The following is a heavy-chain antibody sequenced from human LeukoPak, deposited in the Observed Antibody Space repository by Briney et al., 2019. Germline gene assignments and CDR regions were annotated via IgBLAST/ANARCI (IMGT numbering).Heavy chain of an antibody. V-gene: IGHV1-2*02. Sequence: VASVKVSCKASGYTFPAYYMHWVRQAPGQGLEWMGWINPNSGGTNYAQKFQGRVTMTRDTSISTAYMELSRLRSDDTAVYYCARRDYDILTGYYPFDYWGQGTLVTVSS. CDR2: INPNSGGT. CDR1: GYTFPAYY. CDR3: ARRDYDILTGYYPFDY. J-gene: IGHJ4*02. D-gene: IGHD3-9*01.